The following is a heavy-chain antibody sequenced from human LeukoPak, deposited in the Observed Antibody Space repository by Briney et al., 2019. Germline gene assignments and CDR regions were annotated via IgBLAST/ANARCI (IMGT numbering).Heavy chain of an antibody. V-gene: IGHV3-21*01. CDR3: AKAGMVYYYYYYYMDV. Sequence: PGGSLRLSCAASGFTFSSYSMNWVRQAPGKGLEWVSSISSSSSYIYYADSVKGRFTISRDNAKNPLYLQMNSLRAEDTAVYYCAKAGMVYYYYYYYMDVWGKGTTVTISS. CDR1: GFTFSSYS. CDR2: ISSSSSYI. J-gene: IGHJ6*03. D-gene: IGHD2-8*01.